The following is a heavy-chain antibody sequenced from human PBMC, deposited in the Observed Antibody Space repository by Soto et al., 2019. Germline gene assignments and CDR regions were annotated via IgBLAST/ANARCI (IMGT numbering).Heavy chain of an antibody. V-gene: IGHV3-30*18. CDR1: GVTFSSYG. CDR2: ISYYGSNK. CDR3: AKDAGPWYYDILTGYYWEAYYYYGMDV. Sequence: GGSLRLSCSASGVTFSSYGMHWVRPAPGKGLEWVAVISYYGSNKYYADSVKGRFTISRDNSKNTLYLQMNSLRAEDTAVYYCAKDAGPWYYDILTGYYWEAYYYYGMDVWGQGTTVTVSS. D-gene: IGHD3-9*01. J-gene: IGHJ6*02.